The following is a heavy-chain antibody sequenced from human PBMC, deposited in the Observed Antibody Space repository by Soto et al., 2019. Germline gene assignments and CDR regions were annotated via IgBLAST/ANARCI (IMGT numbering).Heavy chain of an antibody. CDR1: GYTFTSYD. CDR2: MNPNSGNT. D-gene: IGHD2-2*01. J-gene: IGHJ5*02. CDR3: ARGQYQLLRNNWFDP. Sequence: ASVKVSCKASGYTFTSYDINWVRQATGQGLEWMGWMNPNSGNTGYAQKFQGRVTMTRNTSISTAYMELSSLRSEDTAMYYCARGQYQLLRNNWFDPWGQGTLVTVSS. V-gene: IGHV1-8*01.